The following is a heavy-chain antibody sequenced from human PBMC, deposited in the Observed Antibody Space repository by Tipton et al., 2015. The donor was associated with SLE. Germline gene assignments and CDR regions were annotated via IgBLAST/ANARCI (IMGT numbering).Heavy chain of an antibody. CDR2: IYYSGSN. J-gene: IGHJ3*02. Sequence: TLSLTCAVSDYSISSSNWWGWIRQPPGKGLEWIGYIYYSGSNYYNPSLKSRVTMSVDMSKNQFSLKLSSVTAVDTAVYYCVRNLGSGSSVLGACDIWGQGTMVTVSS. CDR3: VRNLGSGSSVLGACDI. V-gene: IGHV4-28*01. D-gene: IGHD1-26*01. CDR1: DYSISSSNW.